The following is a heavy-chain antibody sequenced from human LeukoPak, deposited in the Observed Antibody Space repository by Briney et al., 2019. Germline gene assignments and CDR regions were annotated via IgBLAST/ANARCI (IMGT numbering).Heavy chain of an antibody. V-gene: IGHV3-33*01. D-gene: IGHD3-3*01. CDR1: GFTFSSYG. Sequence: PGRSLRLSCAASGFTFSSYGMHWVRQAPGKGLEWVAVIWYDGSNKYYADSVKGRFTISRDNSKNTLYLQMNSLRAEDTAVYYCARDRDYDFWSGYSPMCGMDVWGQGTTVTVSS. J-gene: IGHJ6*02. CDR2: IWYDGSNK. CDR3: ARDRDYDFWSGYSPMCGMDV.